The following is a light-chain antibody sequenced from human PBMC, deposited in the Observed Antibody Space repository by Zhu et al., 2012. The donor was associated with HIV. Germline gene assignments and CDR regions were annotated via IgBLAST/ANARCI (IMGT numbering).Light chain of an antibody. V-gene: IGKV1-5*03. J-gene: IGKJ2*01. CDR1: QSVYKW. CDR3: QQYYTPSYT. Sequence: DIQMTQSPSTLSASVGDRVTITCRASQSVYKWLAWYQQKPEKAPKLLIYEASSLETGVPSRFRGSGSGTEFTLTISSLQPDDFATYSCQQYYTPSYTFGQGTKLQIK. CDR2: EAS.